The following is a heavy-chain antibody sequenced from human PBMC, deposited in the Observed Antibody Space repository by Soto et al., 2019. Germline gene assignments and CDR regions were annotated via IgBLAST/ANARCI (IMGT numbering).Heavy chain of an antibody. CDR1: GGSISGYY. J-gene: IGHJ6*02. CDR3: ARDLWGYCGTDCYPLDV. V-gene: IGHV4-59*01. D-gene: IGHD2-21*02. Sequence: SETLSLTCTVSGGSISGYYWSWIRQPPGKGLEWIGYMYNSGSTVYNPSFKSRVTISVDTSKNQFSLKLNSVTAADTAVYYCARDLWGYCGTDCYPLDVWGQGTTVTVS. CDR2: MYNSGST.